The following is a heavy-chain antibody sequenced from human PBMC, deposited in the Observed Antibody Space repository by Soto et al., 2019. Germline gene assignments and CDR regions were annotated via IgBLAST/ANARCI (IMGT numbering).Heavy chain of an antibody. D-gene: IGHD5-12*01. Sequence: AQMLRLSCTVPYGSVNDVTYYCSWIQQPPGKGLEWIGYIYYSGGTYYNPSLKSRVTISVDTSKNQFSLKLSSVTAADTAVYYCAREEGGGYDHRWFDPWGQGTLVTVSS. CDR3: AREEGGGYDHRWFDP. CDR1: YGSVNDVTYY. V-gene: IGHV4-31*03. J-gene: IGHJ5*02. CDR2: IYYSGGT.